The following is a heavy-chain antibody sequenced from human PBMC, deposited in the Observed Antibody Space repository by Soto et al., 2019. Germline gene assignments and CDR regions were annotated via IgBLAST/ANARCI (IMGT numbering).Heavy chain of an antibody. V-gene: IGHV3-13*01. CDR2: IGTIGDT. CDR1: GFTFRNFD. CDR3: VRGREVGAHFFDS. Sequence: GGSLRLSCAASGFTFRNFDFHWVRQPSGRGLEWVATIGTIGDTYYPVSVKGRFTVSRENAKSAVSLQMNSLTVGDTAVYFCVRGREVGAHFFDSWGQGTPVTVSS. D-gene: IGHD2-15*01. J-gene: IGHJ4*02.